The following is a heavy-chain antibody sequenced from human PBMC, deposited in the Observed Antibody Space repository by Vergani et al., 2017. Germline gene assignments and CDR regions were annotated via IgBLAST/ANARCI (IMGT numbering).Heavy chain of an antibody. Sequence: QVQLVESGGGLVKPGGPLRLSCAASGFTFSDYYMSWIRQAPGTGLEWVSYISSSGSTIYYADSVKGRFTISRDNAKNALCLQMNSLRAEDTAVYYCARDHTPGAVVPAARSDAVDIWGQGTMVTVSS. CDR2: ISSSGSTI. CDR3: ARDHTPGAVVPAARSDAVDI. CDR1: GFTFSDYY. J-gene: IGHJ3*02. V-gene: IGHV3-11*01. D-gene: IGHD2-2*01.